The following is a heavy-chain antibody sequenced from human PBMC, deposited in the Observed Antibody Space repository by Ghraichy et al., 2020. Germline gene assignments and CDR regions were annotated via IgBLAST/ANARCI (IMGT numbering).Heavy chain of an antibody. CDR1: GFTFSSYA. Sequence: GESLNISCAASGFTFSSYAMSWVRQAPGKGLEWVSAISGSGGSTYYADSVKGRFTISRDNSKNMLYLQMNSLRAEDTAVYYCAKDADSSGYFYFDYWGQGTLVTVSS. V-gene: IGHV3-23*01. J-gene: IGHJ4*02. CDR2: ISGSGGST. D-gene: IGHD3-22*01. CDR3: AKDADSSGYFYFDY.